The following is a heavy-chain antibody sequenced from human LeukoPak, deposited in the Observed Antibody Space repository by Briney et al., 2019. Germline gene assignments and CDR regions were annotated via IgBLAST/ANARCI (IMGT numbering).Heavy chain of an antibody. V-gene: IGHV4-4*07. J-gene: IGHJ3*02. Sequence: PSETLSLTCTVSGGSISSYYWNWIRQPAGKGLEWIGRIYTSGSTNYNPSLKSRVTISVDTSNNQFSLKLSSVTAADTAVYYCARDLTTDMLSGHYDAFDIWGQGTMVTVSS. CDR2: IYTSGST. D-gene: IGHD5-18*01. CDR1: GGSISSYY. CDR3: ARDLTTDMLSGHYDAFDI.